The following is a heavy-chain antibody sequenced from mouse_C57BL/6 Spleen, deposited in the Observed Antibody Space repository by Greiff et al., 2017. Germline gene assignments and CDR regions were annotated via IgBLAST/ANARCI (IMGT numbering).Heavy chain of an antibody. CDR1: GYTFTSYW. CDR2: IDPSDSYT. D-gene: IGHD1-1*01. V-gene: IGHV1-50*01. CDR3: ARYYDGSSYD. J-gene: IGHJ2*01. Sequence: VQLQQPGAELVKPGASVKLSCKASGYTFTSYWMQWVKQRPGQGLEWVGEIDPSDSYTNYNQKFKGKATFTVDTSSSTAYMQLSGLTSEDSAVYCCARYYDGSSYDWGQGTTLTVSS.